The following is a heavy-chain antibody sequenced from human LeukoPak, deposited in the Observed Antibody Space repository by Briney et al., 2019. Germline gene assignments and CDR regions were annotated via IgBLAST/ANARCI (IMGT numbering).Heavy chain of an antibody. CDR2: IYYSGST. CDR1: GGSISSSSYY. CDR3: ARQHIWFGELLYAPASDFDY. Sequence: SSETLSLTCTVSGGSISSSSYYWGWIRQPPGKGLEWIGSIYYSGSTYYNPSLKSRVTISVDTSKNQFSLKLSSVTAADTAVYYCARQHIWFGELLYAPASDFDYWGQGTLVTVSS. V-gene: IGHV4-39*01. D-gene: IGHD3-10*01. J-gene: IGHJ4*02.